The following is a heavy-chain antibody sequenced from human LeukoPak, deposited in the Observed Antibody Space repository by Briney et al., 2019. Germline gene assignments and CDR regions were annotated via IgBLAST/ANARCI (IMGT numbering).Heavy chain of an antibody. V-gene: IGHV4-59*01. D-gene: IGHD2-21*02. J-gene: IGHJ4*02. CDR3: ARDLASCAGDCYSDGFDY. Sequence: SETLSLTCTVSDDSITIYYWTWIRQPPGKGLEWIGYIDHTGSTNYNPSLNSRVTISRDTSKNHFSLELSSVTAADTAVYFCARDLASCAGDCYSDGFDYWGQGALVTVSS. CDR1: DDSITIYY. CDR2: IDHTGST.